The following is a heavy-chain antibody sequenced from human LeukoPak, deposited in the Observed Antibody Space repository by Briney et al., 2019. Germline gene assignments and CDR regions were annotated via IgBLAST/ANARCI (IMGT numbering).Heavy chain of an antibody. V-gene: IGHV4-59*01. D-gene: IGHD6-19*01. CDR2: IYYSGST. Sequence: SETLSLTCTVSGGSISSYYWSWIRQPPGKGLEWIGYIYYSGSTNYNPSLKSRVTISVDTSKNQFSLKLSSVTAADTAVYYCARGDTAVAGTFGYWGQGTLVTVSS. CDR1: GGSISSYY. J-gene: IGHJ4*02. CDR3: ARGDTAVAGTFGY.